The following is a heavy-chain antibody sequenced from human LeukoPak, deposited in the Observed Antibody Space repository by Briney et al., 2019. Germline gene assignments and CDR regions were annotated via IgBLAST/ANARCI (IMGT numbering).Heavy chain of an antibody. CDR3: ARQAVAGTGFDY. J-gene: IGHJ4*02. D-gene: IGHD6-19*01. CDR1: GYTFTSYD. V-gene: IGHV1-8*01. Sequence: ASVKLSCKASGYTFTSYDINWVRQATGQGLEWMGWMNPNSGNTGYAQKFQGRVTMTRNTSISTAYMELSSLRSEDTAVYYCARQAVAGTGFDYWGQGTLVTISS. CDR2: MNPNSGNT.